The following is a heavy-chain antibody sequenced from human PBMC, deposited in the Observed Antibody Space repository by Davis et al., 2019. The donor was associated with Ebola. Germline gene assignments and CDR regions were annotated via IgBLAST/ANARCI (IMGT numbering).Heavy chain of an antibody. J-gene: IGHJ4*02. V-gene: IGHV4-39*01. D-gene: IGHD3-22*01. CDR3: ASVRQTYDSSGYSQPFDY. CDR2: FYYSGTT. CDR1: GDSITSSDYY. Sequence: SETLSLTCTVSGDSITSSDYYWGWIRQSPGKGLEWIGTFYYSGTTFYNPSLKSRITVSVDPSKNQFSLKLSSPTAADTAVYYCASVRQTYDSSGYSQPFDYWGQGSLVTVSS.